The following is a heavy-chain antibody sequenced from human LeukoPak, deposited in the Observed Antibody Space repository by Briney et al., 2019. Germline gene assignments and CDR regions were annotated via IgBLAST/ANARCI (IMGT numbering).Heavy chain of an antibody. V-gene: IGHV3-9*01. CDR2: ISWNSGSI. CDR3: AKDLGSYGLNYFDY. J-gene: IGHJ4*02. CDR1: GFTFDDYA. D-gene: IGHD5-18*01. Sequence: PGGSLRLSCAASGFTFDDYAMHWARQAPRKGLEWVSGISWNSGSIGYADSVKGRFTISRDNAKDSLYLQMNSLRAEDTALYYCAKDLGSYGLNYFDYWGQGTLVTVSS.